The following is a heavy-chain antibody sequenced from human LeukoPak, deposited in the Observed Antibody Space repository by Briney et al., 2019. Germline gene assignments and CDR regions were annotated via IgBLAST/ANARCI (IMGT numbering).Heavy chain of an antibody. J-gene: IGHJ4*02. D-gene: IGHD6-19*01. CDR3: ARHRPYSSGWRHFDY. CDR2: IYPGDSDT. V-gene: IGHV5-51*01. Sequence: GESLKISCKGSGYSFSSYWIGWVRQMPGKGLEWMGIIYPGDSDTRYSPSFQGQVTIPADKSISTAYLQWSSLTASDTAMYYCARHRPYSSGWRHFDYWGQGTLVTVSS. CDR1: GYSFSSYW.